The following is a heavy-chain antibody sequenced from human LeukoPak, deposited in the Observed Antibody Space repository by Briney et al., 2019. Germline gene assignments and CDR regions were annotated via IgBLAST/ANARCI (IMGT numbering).Heavy chain of an antibody. D-gene: IGHD3-3*01. Sequence: VKASCMASVGTFISYVISWVGPARGQGVEWMGVIIPIFGTANYAQKLQGRVTIPPHESPRTPSMSPSSLRSEDTAVYVCGSGISPLYWGQRTLVTVSS. V-gene: IGHV1-69*13. CDR2: IIPIFGTA. J-gene: IGHJ4*02. CDR1: VGTFISYV. CDR3: GSGISPLY.